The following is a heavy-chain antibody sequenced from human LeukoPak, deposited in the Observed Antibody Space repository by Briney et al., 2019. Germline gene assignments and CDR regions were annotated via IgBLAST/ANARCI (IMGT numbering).Heavy chain of an antibody. Sequence: GGSLRLSCTASGFILGDYAMSWVRQAPGKGLEWVGFIRSKAYGGTTEYAASVKGRFTISRDDSKSIAYLQMNSLKTEDTAVYYCSRDYYGSGSPPNAFEIWGQGTMVTVSS. D-gene: IGHD3-10*01. J-gene: IGHJ3*02. CDR3: SRDYYGSGSPPNAFEI. CDR1: GFILGDYA. V-gene: IGHV3-49*04. CDR2: IRSKAYGGTT.